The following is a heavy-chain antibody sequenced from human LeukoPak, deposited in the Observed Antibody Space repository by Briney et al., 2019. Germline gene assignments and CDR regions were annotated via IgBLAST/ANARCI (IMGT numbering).Heavy chain of an antibody. CDR3: AGGSGQVAVGLYYYYYMDV. CDR1: GGTFISYA. CDR2: IIPIFGTA. Sequence: SVKVSCKASGGTFISYAISWVRQAAGQGLEWMVGIIPIFGTANYVQKFQCRVTITADESTSTAYMEMSSLRSEDTAVYCCAGGSGQVAVGLYYYYYMDVWGKGTTVTVSS. D-gene: IGHD2-15*01. J-gene: IGHJ6*03. V-gene: IGHV1-69*13.